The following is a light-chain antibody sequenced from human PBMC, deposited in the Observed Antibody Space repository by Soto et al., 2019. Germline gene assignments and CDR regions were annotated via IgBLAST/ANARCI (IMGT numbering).Light chain of an antibody. V-gene: IGKV3-15*01. CDR1: QSVSSN. CDR2: GAS. J-gene: IGKJ1*01. Sequence: EIVMTQSPATLSVSPGERATLSCRASQSVSSNLACYQQKPGQAPRLLIYGASTRATGFPARFSGSGSGTEFTLTISSLQSEDFAVYYCQQYNNWPPWTFGQGTKVDIK. CDR3: QQYNNWPPWT.